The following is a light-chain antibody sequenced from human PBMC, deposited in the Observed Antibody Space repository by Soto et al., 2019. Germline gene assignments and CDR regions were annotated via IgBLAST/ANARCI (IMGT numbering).Light chain of an antibody. CDR1: QSVSSN. CDR2: GAS. CDR3: QQYNNWPPYT. J-gene: IGKJ2*01. V-gene: IGKV3-15*01. Sequence: EKVMTQSPATLSVSPGERATLSCRASQSVSSNLAWYQQKPGQAPRLLIYGASTRATGIATRFSGSWAGTEFTLTISSLQSEDFAVYYCQQYNNWPPYTFGQGTKLEIK.